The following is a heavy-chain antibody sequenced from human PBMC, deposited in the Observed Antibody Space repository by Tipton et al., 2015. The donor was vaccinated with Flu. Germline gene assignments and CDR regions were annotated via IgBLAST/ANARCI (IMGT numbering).Heavy chain of an antibody. CDR1: GFAFDDYA. Sequence: SLRLSCAASGFAFDDYAMSWVRQAPGKGLEWVSGLNWNGGNSGYADSVKGRFTISRDNAKNSLYLQMNSLRAEDTALYYCARRGAAITHYFDYWGQGTLVTFSS. CDR2: LNWNGGNS. J-gene: IGHJ4*02. D-gene: IGHD3-16*01. V-gene: IGHV3-20*04. CDR3: ARRGAAITHYFDY.